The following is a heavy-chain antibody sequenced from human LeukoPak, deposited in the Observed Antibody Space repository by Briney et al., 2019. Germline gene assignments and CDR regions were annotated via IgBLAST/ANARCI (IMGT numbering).Heavy chain of an antibody. J-gene: IGHJ4*02. CDR1: GYTFTSYG. Sequence: ASVKVSCKASGYTFTSYGISWVRQAPGQGLEWMGWISAYNGNTNYAQKLQGRVTMTTDTSTSTAYMELRSLRSDDTAVYYCARDRIARDGGLHFDYWGQGTLVTVSS. CDR3: ARDRIARDGGLHFDY. V-gene: IGHV1-18*01. D-gene: IGHD6-13*01. CDR2: ISAYNGNT.